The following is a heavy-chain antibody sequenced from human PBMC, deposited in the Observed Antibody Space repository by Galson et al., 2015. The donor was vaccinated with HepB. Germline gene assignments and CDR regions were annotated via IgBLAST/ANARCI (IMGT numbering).Heavy chain of an antibody. CDR1: GFSFSTYW. D-gene: IGHD2/OR15-2a*01. CDR2: INQDESEK. J-gene: IGHJ6*02. V-gene: IGHV3-7*01. Sequence: PLRLSCAASGFSFSTYWMSWVRQAPGKGLEWVGNINQDESEKYYVDSVKGRFTISRDNAKKSLYLQMNSLRAEDTAVYYCARDNSDGMDVWGQGTTVTVSS. CDR3: ARDNSDGMDV.